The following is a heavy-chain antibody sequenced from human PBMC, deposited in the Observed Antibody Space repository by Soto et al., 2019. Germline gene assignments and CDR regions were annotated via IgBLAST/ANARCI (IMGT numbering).Heavy chain of an antibody. D-gene: IGHD6-19*01. CDR2: IIPIFGTA. J-gene: IGHJ5*02. Sequence: QVQLVQSGAEVKKPGSSVKVSCKASGGTFSSYAISWVRQAPGQGLEWMGGIIPIFGTANYAQKFQGRVTLTADESPSTAYMELSSLRSEDAAVYYCARVHLEWLVHQWFDPWGQGTLVTVSS. CDR3: ARVHLEWLVHQWFDP. CDR1: GGTFSSYA. V-gene: IGHV1-69*12.